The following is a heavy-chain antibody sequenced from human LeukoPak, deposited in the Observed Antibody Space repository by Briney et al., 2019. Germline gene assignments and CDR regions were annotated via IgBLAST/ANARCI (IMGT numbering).Heavy chain of an antibody. V-gene: IGHV3-23*01. CDR1: GFTFSNYA. Sequence: PGGSLRLSCAASGFTFSNYAMSWVRQAPGKGLEWVSGFSGSGGSTYYADSVKGRFTISRDNSKNTLYLQMNSLRADDTAVYYCATLRNWYYFDYWGQGTLVTVSS. CDR2: FSGSGGST. J-gene: IGHJ4*02. CDR3: ATLRNWYYFDY.